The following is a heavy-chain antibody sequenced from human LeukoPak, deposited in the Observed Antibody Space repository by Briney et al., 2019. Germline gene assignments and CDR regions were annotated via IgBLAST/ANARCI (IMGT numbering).Heavy chain of an antibody. CDR3: ARWSGWGYYFDY. CDR1: GGSISSGGYY. CDR2: IYYSGST. J-gene: IGHJ4*02. D-gene: IGHD6-19*01. Sequence: SETLSLTCTVSGGSISSGGYYWSWIRQHPGKGLELVGYIYYSGSTYYNPSLKSRVTISVDTSKTQFSLKLSSVTAADTAVYYCARWSGWGYYFDYWGQGTLVTVSS. V-gene: IGHV4-31*03.